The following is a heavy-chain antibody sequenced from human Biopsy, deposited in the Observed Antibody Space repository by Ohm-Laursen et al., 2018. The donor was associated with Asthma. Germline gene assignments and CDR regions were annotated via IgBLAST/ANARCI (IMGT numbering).Heavy chain of an antibody. Sequence: GSLRLSCSASGFTFSSSAMSWVRQAPGKGLERVSAITGSGGTTYYADSVRGRFTISRDNSKSTLFLQMDSLSAEDTAVYHCAKDFRGIAVAGDRGFDYWGQGTLVTVSS. D-gene: IGHD6-19*01. V-gene: IGHV3-23*01. CDR3: AKDFRGIAVAGDRGFDY. J-gene: IGHJ4*02. CDR1: GFTFSSSA. CDR2: ITGSGGTT.